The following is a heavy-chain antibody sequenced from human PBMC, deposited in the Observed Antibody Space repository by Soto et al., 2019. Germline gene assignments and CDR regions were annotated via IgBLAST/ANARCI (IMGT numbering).Heavy chain of an antibody. CDR1: GGSISSGFFY. CDR3: ARDRSGYSSIDD. D-gene: IGHD3-3*01. CDR2: IYYSGTT. J-gene: IGHJ4*02. Sequence: SETLSLTCTVSGGSISSGFFYWSWIRQHPGKGLEWIGYIYYSGTTYYTPSLKSRLTISVDTSKNQFSLDLSSVTAADTAVYYCARDRSGYSSIDDWGQGPLVTLSS. V-gene: IGHV4-31*03.